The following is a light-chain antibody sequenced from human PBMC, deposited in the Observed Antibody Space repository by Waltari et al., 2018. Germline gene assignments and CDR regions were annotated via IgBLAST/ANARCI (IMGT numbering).Light chain of an antibody. V-gene: IGLV2-11*01. CDR2: DVS. Sequence: QSALTQPRPVSRSPGQSVTISCTGPSSDVGGYNHVSWYQQHPGKAPKLMIYDVSKRPSGVPDRFSGSKSGNTASLTISGLQAEDEADYYCCSYAGSYTYVFGTGTKVTVL. J-gene: IGLJ1*01. CDR1: SSDVGGYNH. CDR3: CSYAGSYTYV.